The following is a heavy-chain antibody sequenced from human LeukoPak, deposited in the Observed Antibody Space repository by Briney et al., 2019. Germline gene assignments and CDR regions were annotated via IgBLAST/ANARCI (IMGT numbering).Heavy chain of an antibody. CDR3: ARETTYYYDSSGYYYYYYMDV. J-gene: IGHJ6*03. CDR2: ISAYNGNT. V-gene: IGHV1-18*01. CDR1: GYTFTSYG. D-gene: IGHD3-22*01. Sequence: ASVKVSCKASGYTFTSYGISWVRQAPGQGLEWMGWISAYNGNTNYAQKLQGRVTMTTDTSTSTAYMELRSLRSDDTAVYCCARETTYYYDSSGYYYYYYMDVWGKGTTVTVSS.